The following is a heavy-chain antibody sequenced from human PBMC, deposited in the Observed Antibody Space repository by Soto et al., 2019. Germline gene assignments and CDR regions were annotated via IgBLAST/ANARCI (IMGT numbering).Heavy chain of an antibody. D-gene: IGHD4-17*01. CDR1: GFTFSSYA. CDR3: AKDLKSRTVTEEIFDY. Sequence: GGSLRLSCAASGFTFSSYAMSWVRQAPGKGLEWVSAISGSGGSTYYADSVKGRFTISRDNSKNTLYLQMNSLRAEDTAVYYCAKDLKSRTVTEEIFDYWGQGTLVTVSS. J-gene: IGHJ4*02. V-gene: IGHV3-23*01. CDR2: ISGSGGST.